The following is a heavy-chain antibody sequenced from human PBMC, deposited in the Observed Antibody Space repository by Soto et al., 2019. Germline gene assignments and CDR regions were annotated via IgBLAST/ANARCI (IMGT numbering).Heavy chain of an antibody. CDR2: ISYDGSNK. V-gene: IGHV3-30-3*02. CDR3: AKYIWYSSGYLDGMDV. J-gene: IGHJ6*02. CDR1: GFTFSSYA. Sequence: GGSLRLSCAASGFTFSSYAMHWVRQAPGKGLEWVAVISYDGSNKYYADSVKGRFTISRDNSKNTLFLQMNSLRAEDTALYYCAKYIWYSSGYLDGMDVWGQGTTVTVSS. D-gene: IGHD3-22*01.